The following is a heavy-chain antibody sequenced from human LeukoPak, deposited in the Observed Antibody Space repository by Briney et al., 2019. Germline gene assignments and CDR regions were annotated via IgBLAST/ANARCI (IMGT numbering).Heavy chain of an antibody. CDR3: ARAVSGRFDY. CDR1: GGSFSGYY. Sequence: SETLSLTCAVYGGSFSGYYWSWIRQPPGKGLEWIGEINHSGSTNYNPSLKSRVTISVDTSKNQFSLKLSSVAAADTAIYYCARAVSGRFDYWGQGTLVTVSS. CDR2: INHSGST. J-gene: IGHJ4*02. V-gene: IGHV4-34*01. D-gene: IGHD6-19*01.